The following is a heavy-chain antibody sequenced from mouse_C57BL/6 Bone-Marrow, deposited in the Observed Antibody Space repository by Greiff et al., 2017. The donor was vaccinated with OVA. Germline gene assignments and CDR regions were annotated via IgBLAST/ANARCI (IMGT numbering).Heavy chain of an antibody. CDR1: GYTFTSYW. CDR2: IHPNSGST. CDR3: GSAAQAHFDY. J-gene: IGHJ2*01. V-gene: IGHV1-64*01. Sequence: QVQLQQPGAELVKPGASVKLSCKASGYTFTSYWMHWVKQRPGQGLEWIGMIHPNSGSTNYNEKFKSKATLTVDKSSSTAYMQLSSLTSEDSAVYYGGSAAQAHFDYWGQGTTLTVSS. D-gene: IGHD3-2*02.